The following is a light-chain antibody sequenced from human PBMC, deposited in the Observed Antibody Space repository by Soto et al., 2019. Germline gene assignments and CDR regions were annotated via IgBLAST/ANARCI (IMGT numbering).Light chain of an antibody. CDR1: NIGSKN. J-gene: IGLJ2*01. V-gene: IGLV3-9*01. CDR3: QVWDSSTVV. Sequence: SYELTQPLSVSVALGQTARITCGGNNIGSKNVHWHQQKPGQVPVLVIYRDNNRPSGIPERFSGSNSGNTATLTISRAQAGDAADYYCQVWDSSTVVFGGGTKLTVL. CDR2: RDN.